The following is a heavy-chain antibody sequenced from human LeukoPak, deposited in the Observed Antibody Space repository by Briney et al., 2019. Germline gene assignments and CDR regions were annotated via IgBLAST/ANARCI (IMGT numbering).Heavy chain of an antibody. D-gene: IGHD1-26*01. CDR2: ISWNSGSI. CDR3: AKDSLATVGAINYFDY. Sequence: PGGSLRLSCAASGFTFDDYAMHWVRQAPGKGLEWVSGISWNSGSIGYADSVKGRFTISRDNAKNSLYLQMNSLRAEDTALYYCAKDSLATVGAINYFDYWGQGTLVTVSS. CDR1: GFTFDDYA. V-gene: IGHV3-9*01. J-gene: IGHJ4*02.